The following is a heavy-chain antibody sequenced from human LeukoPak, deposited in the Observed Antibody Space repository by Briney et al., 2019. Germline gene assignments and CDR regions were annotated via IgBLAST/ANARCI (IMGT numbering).Heavy chain of an antibody. CDR2: INQDGSEK. Sequence: GGSLRLSCAASGFTFSSLWMTWVRQAPGKGLEWVANINQDGSEKYYVDSVKGRFTISRDSAKNSVYLQMNSPRVEDTAVYYCARDGGVSGYDLLDYWGQGTLVTVSS. CDR1: GFTFSSLW. J-gene: IGHJ4*02. V-gene: IGHV3-7*01. CDR3: ARDGGVSGYDLLDY. D-gene: IGHD5-12*01.